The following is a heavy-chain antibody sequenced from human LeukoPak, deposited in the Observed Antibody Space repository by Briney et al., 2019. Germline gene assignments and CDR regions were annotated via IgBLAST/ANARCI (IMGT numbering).Heavy chain of an antibody. CDR2: IYSGGST. V-gene: IGHV3-66*01. CDR1: GFTVSSNY. CDR3: ARGLSSSWNYYFDY. J-gene: IGHJ4*02. D-gene: IGHD6-13*01. Sequence: GSLRLSCAASGFTVSSNYMSWVRQAPGKGLEWVSVIYSGGSTYYADSVKGRFTISRDNSKNTLYLQMNSLRAEDTAVYYCARGLSSSWNYYFDYWGQGTLVTVSS.